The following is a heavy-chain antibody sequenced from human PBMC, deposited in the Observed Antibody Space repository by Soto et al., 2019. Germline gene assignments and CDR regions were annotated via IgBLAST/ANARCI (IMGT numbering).Heavy chain of an antibody. J-gene: IGHJ6*02. CDR2: ISGSGDNT. CDR3: AKDISSSSRWDYHNGMDV. D-gene: IGHD6-6*01. V-gene: IGHV3-23*01. Sequence: PGGSLRLSCAASEFTFSNCAMSWVRQAPGKGLEWVSTISGSGDNTYYADSVKGRFTISRDNSKNTLSLQMNSLRAEDTAIYYCAKDISSSSRWDYHNGMDVWGQGTTVTVSS. CDR1: EFTFSNCA.